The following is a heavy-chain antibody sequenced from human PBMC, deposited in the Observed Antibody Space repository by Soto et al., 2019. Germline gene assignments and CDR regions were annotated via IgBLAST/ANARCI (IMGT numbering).Heavy chain of an antibody. CDR2: ISYDGSNK. CDR3: AKDLLLLSDYYYGMDV. Sequence: VQLVESGGGLVKPGGSLRLSCAASGFTFSSYSMHWVRQAPGKGLEWVAVISYDGSNKYYADSVKGRFTISRDNSKNTLYLQMNSLRAEDTAVYYCAKDLLLLSDYYYGMDVWGQGTTVTVSS. V-gene: IGHV3-30*18. CDR1: GFTFSSYS. J-gene: IGHJ6*02. D-gene: IGHD2-15*01.